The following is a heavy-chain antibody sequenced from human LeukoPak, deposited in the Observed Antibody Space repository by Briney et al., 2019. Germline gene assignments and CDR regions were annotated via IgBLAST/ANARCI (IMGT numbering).Heavy chain of an antibody. Sequence: PGGSLRLSCAASGFTFSSYTMNWVRQAPGKGLEWVSSISGSSSYMFYADSVKGRFTISRDNTKNSLYLHMNSLRADDTAVYYCARGRDLNKEYLGQGTLVTVSS. D-gene: IGHD1/OR15-1a*01. CDR2: ISGSSSYM. J-gene: IGHJ4*02. CDR1: GFTFSSYT. CDR3: ARGRDLNKEY. V-gene: IGHV3-21*01.